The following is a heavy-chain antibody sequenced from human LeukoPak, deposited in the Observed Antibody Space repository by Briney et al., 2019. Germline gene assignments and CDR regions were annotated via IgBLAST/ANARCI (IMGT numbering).Heavy chain of an antibody. V-gene: IGHV4-30-4*01. D-gene: IGHD4-23*01. J-gene: IGHJ4*02. CDR1: GGSISSGDYY. CDR3: ARDYPYLSGNSASLLDY. CDR2: IYYSGST. Sequence: PSETLSLTCTVSGGSISSGDYYWSWIRQPPGKGLEWIGYIYYSGSTYYNPSLKGRVTISVDTSKNQFSLKLSSVTAADTAVYYCARDYPYLSGNSASLLDYWGQGTLVTVSS.